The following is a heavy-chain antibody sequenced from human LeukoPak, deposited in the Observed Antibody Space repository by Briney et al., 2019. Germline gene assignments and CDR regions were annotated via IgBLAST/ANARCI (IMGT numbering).Heavy chain of an antibody. J-gene: IGHJ4*02. D-gene: IGHD6-19*01. CDR2: FDPEDGET. CDR3: ATVVAVATFDY. Sequence: ASVKVSCKVSGYTLTEVSMHWVRQAPGKGLEWMGRFDPEDGETIYTQKFQGRVTMTEDTSTDTAYMDLSSLRSEDPAMYYCATVVAVATFDYWGQGTLVTVSS. V-gene: IGHV1-24*01. CDR1: GYTLTEVS.